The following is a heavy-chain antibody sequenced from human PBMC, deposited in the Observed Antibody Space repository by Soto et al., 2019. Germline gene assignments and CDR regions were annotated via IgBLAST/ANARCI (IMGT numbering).Heavy chain of an antibody. CDR3: ARYYGMDV. J-gene: IGHJ6*02. Sequence: QVQLVESGGGVVQPGRSLRLSCAASGFTFSSYAMHWVRQAPGKGLEWVAVISYDGSNKYYADSVKGRFTISRDNSKNTLYLQMNSLRAEDTAVYYCARYYGMDVWGQGTTVTVSS. V-gene: IGHV3-30-3*01. CDR1: GFTFSSYA. CDR2: ISYDGSNK.